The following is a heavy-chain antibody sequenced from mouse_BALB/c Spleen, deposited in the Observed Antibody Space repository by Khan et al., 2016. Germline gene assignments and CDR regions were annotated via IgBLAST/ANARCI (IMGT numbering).Heavy chain of an antibody. CDR2: RNTNTGEP. CDR1: GYTFTNYG. D-gene: IGHD1-1*01. Sequence: QIQLVQSGPELKKPGETVKISCKASGYTFTNYGMNWVKQAPGKGLKWMGWRNTNTGEPTYAEEFKGRFAFSLETSTRTAYLQINNLQNEDRATSFFAEDYYGSNWFAYWGQGTLVTVSA. V-gene: IGHV9-3*02. CDR3: AEDYYGSNWFAY. J-gene: IGHJ3*01.